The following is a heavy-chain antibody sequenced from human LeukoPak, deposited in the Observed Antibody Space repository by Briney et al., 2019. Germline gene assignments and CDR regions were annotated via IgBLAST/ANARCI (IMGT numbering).Heavy chain of an antibody. CDR2: IYTSGST. CDR3: ARRGLYGSGVPLDY. CDR1: GDSISSYY. D-gene: IGHD3-10*01. J-gene: IGHJ4*02. V-gene: IGHV4-4*07. Sequence: PSETLFLACTVSGDSISSYYGSWVRQPAGKGLGWVGRIYTSGSTNYNPSLKSRVTISVDTSKTQFSLKLSSVTAADTAVYYCARRGLYGSGVPLDYWGQGTLVTVSS.